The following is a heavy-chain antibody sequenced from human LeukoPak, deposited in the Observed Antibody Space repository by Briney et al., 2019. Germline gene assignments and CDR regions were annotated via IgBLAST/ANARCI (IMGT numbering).Heavy chain of an antibody. V-gene: IGHV3-21*01. Sequence: GGSLRLSCAASGFTFSSYSMNWVRQAPGKGLEWVSSISSSSSYIYYADSVKGRFTISRDDAKNSLYLQMNSLRAEDTAVYYCARTVKDIVATIPDRWGQRTLVTVSS. CDR2: ISSSSSYI. CDR3: ARTVKDIVATIPDR. D-gene: IGHD5-12*01. J-gene: IGHJ5*02. CDR1: GFTFSSYS.